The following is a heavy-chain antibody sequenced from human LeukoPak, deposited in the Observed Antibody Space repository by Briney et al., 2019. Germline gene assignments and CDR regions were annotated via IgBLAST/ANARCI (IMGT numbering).Heavy chain of an antibody. CDR1: GYTFTIYG. J-gene: IGHJ4*02. CDR2: ISAYNGNT. V-gene: IGHV1-18*04. CDR3: AWQTYSGYDWSPGRNDY. Sequence: ASVKVSCKASGYTFTIYGISWVRQAPGQGLEWMGWISAYNGNTNYAQKLQGRVTMTTDTSTSTAYMELRSLRSDDTAVYYCAWQTYSGYDWSPGRNDYWGQGTLVTVSS. D-gene: IGHD5-12*01.